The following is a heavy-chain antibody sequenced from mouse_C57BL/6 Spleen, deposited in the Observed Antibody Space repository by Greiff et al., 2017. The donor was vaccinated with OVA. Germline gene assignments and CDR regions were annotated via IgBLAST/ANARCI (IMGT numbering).Heavy chain of an antibody. CDR2: IDPSDSYT. Sequence: VQLQQSGAELVMPGASVKLSCKASGYTFTSYWMHWVKQRPGQGLEWIGEIDPSDSYTNYNQKFKGKSTLTVDKSSSTAYMQLSSLTSEDSAVYYCARSSFRYAMDYWGQGTSVTVSS. CDR1: GYTFTSYW. V-gene: IGHV1-69*01. J-gene: IGHJ4*01. CDR3: ARSSFRYAMDY.